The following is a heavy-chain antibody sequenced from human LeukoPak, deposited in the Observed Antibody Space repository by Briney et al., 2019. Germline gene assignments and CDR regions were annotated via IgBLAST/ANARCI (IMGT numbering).Heavy chain of an antibody. CDR2: IWYDGSTK. J-gene: IGHJ3*02. V-gene: IGHV3-33*06. CDR3: AKGPLPDAFDI. Sequence: GRSLRLSCAASGFTFSSYGMHWVRQAPGKGLGWVAVIWYDGSTKCYADSVKGRFTISRHNSKNTLHLEKNSLRAEDTAVYYCAKGPLPDAFDIWRQRTMDTVPS. CDR1: GFTFSSYG.